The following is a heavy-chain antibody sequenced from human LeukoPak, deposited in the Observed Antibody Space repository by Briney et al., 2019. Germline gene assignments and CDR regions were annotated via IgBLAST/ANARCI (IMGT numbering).Heavy chain of an antibody. CDR1: GGSFSGYY. CDR3: ARGLYYDFWSGYYTGGNFDY. Sequence: PSETLSLTCAVYGGSFSGYYWSWIRKPPGKGLEGIGEINHSGSTNYNPSLKSRFTISVDTSKNQFSLKLSSVTAADTAVYYCARGLYYDFWSGYYTGGNFDYWGQGTLVTVSS. D-gene: IGHD3-3*01. J-gene: IGHJ4*02. V-gene: IGHV4-34*01. CDR2: INHSGST.